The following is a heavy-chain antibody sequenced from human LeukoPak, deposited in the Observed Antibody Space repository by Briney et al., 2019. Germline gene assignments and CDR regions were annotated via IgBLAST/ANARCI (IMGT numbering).Heavy chain of an antibody. CDR3: ARARTSYLDY. Sequence: GGSLRLSCAASGFTFSSYWMHWVRQAPGKGLVWVSRINNDASSTSYADSVKGRFTISRDNAKNTLYLQMNSLRAEDKAVYYCARARTSYLDYWGQGTLVTVSS. D-gene: IGHD1-14*01. V-gene: IGHV3-74*01. CDR2: INNDASST. J-gene: IGHJ4*02. CDR1: GFTFSSYW.